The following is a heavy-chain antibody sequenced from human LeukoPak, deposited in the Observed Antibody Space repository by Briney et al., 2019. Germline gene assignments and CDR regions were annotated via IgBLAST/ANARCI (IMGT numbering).Heavy chain of an antibody. CDR3: ATGGDYVWGSYRYTHY. V-gene: IGHV3-21*01. CDR2: ISSSSSYI. J-gene: IGHJ4*02. CDR1: GFTFSSYS. D-gene: IGHD3-16*02. Sequence: GGSLRLSCAASGFTFSSYSMNWVRQAPGKGLEWVSSISSSSSYIYYADSVKGRFTISRDNAKNPLYLQMNSLRAEDTAVYYCATGGDYVWGSYRYTHYWGQGTLVTVSS.